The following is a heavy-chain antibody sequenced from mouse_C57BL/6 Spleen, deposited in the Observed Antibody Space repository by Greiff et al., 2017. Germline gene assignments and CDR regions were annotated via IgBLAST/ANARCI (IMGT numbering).Heavy chain of an antibody. CDR3: TRWGKKSWDEY. J-gene: IGHJ3*01. Sequence: VNLVESGAELVRPGASVTLSCKASGYTFTDYEMHWVKQTPVHGLEWIGAIDPETGGTAYNQKFKGKAILTADKSSSTAYMELRSLTSEDSAVYYCTRWGKKSWDEYWGQGTLVTVSA. CDR2: IDPETGGT. D-gene: IGHD4-1*01. CDR1: GYTFTDYE. V-gene: IGHV1-15*01.